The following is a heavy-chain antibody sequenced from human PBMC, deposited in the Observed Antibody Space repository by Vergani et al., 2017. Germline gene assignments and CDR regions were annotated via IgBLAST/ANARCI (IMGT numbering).Heavy chain of an antibody. J-gene: IGHJ4*02. CDR1: GGSISSYY. D-gene: IGHD2-2*01. CDR3: ASSGYCSSIRRHTFDY. Sequence: QVQLQESGPGLVKPSETLSLTCTVSGGSISSYYWSWIRQPPGKGLEWIGYIYYSGSTNYNPSLKSRVTISVDTSKNQFSLKLSSVTAADTAVYYCASSGYCSSIRRHTFDYWGQGTLVTVSS. CDR2: IYYSGST. V-gene: IGHV4-59*01.